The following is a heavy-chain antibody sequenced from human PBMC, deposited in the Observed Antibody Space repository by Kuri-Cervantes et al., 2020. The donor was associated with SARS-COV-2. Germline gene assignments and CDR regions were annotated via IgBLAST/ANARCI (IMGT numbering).Heavy chain of an antibody. Sequence: SVKVSCKASGGTFSSYDISWVRQAPGQGLEWMGGIIPIFGTANYAQTFQGRVTITADESTSTAYMELSSLRSEDTAVYYCASTSFVDIVATSEYYYYYYYMDVWGQGTLVTVSS. D-gene: IGHD5-12*01. V-gene: IGHV1-69*13. J-gene: IGHJ6*03. CDR3: ASTSFVDIVATSEYYYYYYYMDV. CDR1: GGTFSSYD. CDR2: IIPIFGTA.